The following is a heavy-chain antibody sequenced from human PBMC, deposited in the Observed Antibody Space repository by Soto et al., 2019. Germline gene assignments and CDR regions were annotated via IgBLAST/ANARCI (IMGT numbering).Heavy chain of an antibody. D-gene: IGHD2-2*01. Sequence: PGGSLRLSGAASGFTFSPSGMHWVRKAPGKGLEWVAVIWYDGSNKNYADSVKGRFTISRDNSKNTLYLQMNSLRAEDTAVYYCARAAIVVVPAAIDSYGLDVWGQGTTVTVSS. CDR1: GFTFSPSG. CDR3: ARAAIVVVPAAIDSYGLDV. V-gene: IGHV3-33*01. J-gene: IGHJ6*02. CDR2: IWYDGSNK.